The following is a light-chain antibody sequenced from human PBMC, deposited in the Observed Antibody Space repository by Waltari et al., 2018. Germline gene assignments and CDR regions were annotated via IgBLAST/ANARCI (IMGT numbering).Light chain of an antibody. J-gene: IGLJ2*01. Sequence: SSELTQDPAVSVALGQTVRITCQGDSLRSYYASWYQQKPGQAPVLVIYGKNNRPSGIPDRFSGASSGNTASFTLTGAQAEDEADYDCNSRDSSGNHVVFGGGTKLTVL. CDR2: GKN. CDR3: NSRDSSGNHVV. V-gene: IGLV3-19*01. CDR1: SLRSYY.